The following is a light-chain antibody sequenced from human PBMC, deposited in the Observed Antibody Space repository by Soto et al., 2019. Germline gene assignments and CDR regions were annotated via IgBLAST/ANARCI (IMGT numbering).Light chain of an antibody. V-gene: IGLV2-8*01. CDR2: EVS. CDR3: SAYPGSGV. CDR1: SSDVGGYNY. J-gene: IGLJ3*02. Sequence: QSVLTQPPSASGSPGQSVTISCTGTSSDVGGYNYVSWYQQHPGKAPKLIIYEVSKRPSGVPDRFSGSKSCNTASLTVSGLQAEDEADYYCSAYPGSGVFGGGTKLTV.